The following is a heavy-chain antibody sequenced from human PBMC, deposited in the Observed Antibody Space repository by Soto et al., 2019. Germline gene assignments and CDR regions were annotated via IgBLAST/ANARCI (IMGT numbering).Heavy chain of an antibody. CDR1: GYTFTSYD. CDR3: ARERSNRFDP. Sequence: QVQLVQSGAEVKKPGASVKVSCKASGYTFTSYDINWVRQATGQGLEWMGWMNPNSGNTGYAEKFQRRLPMTRTTSISTAYMELSSLRSDDTAVYYCARERSNRFDPWGQGTLVTVSS. V-gene: IGHV1-8*01. CDR2: MNPNSGNT. J-gene: IGHJ5*02.